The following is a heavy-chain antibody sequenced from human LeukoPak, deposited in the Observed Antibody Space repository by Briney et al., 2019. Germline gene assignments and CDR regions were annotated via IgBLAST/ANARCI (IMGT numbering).Heavy chain of an antibody. V-gene: IGHV3-23*01. J-gene: IGHJ6*02. Sequence: GRSLRLSCAASGFTFSDYAMSWVRQAPGKGLEWVSAVTYSGAPTYYADSVKGRFTISRDTPKNTLYLQMNSLRVEDTAVYYCAKGLQRTPYYYYGMDVWGQGTTVTVSS. CDR3: AKGLQRTPYYYYGMDV. CDR2: VTYSGAPT. CDR1: GFTFSDYA. D-gene: IGHD2-2*01.